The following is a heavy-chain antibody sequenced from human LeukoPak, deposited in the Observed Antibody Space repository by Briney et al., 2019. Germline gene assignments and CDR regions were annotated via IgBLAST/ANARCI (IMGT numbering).Heavy chain of an antibody. Sequence: GGSLRLSCAASGFTFSSYSMNWVRQAPGKGLEWVSSISSSSSYIYYADSVKGRFTISRDNSKNTLYLQMNSLRAEDTAVYYCAKNSQKSFDYWGQGTLVTVSS. V-gene: IGHV3-21*04. CDR1: GFTFSSYS. CDR3: AKNSQKSFDY. CDR2: ISSSSSYI. J-gene: IGHJ4*02.